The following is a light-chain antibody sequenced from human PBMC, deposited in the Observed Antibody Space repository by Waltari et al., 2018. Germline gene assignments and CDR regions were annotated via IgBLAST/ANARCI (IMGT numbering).Light chain of an antibody. J-gene: IGLJ2*01. CDR3: AAWDDSLSGHMV. V-gene: IGLV1-47*01. Sequence: QSILTQPTSASGTPGQRVTISCSGSSPNIGSNSVTWFQEVPGTPPKLLIYRYNQRPSGVADRFSGSKSGTSASLAISGLRSEDEAHYYCAAWDDSLSGHMVFGGGTKLTVL. CDR1: SPNIGSNS. CDR2: RYN.